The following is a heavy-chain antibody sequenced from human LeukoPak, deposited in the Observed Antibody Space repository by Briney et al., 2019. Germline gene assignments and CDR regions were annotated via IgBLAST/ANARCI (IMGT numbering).Heavy chain of an antibody. CDR2: ISGSGGST. J-gene: IGHJ2*01. V-gene: IGHV3-23*01. D-gene: IGHD1-26*01. Sequence: QPGGSLRLSCAPSGFTFSSYAMSWVRQAPGKGLEWVSAISGSGGSTYYADSVKGRFTISRDNSKNTLYLQMNSLRAEDTAVYYCARDRVGATYWYFDLWGRGTLVTVSS. CDR1: GFTFSSYA. CDR3: ARDRVGATYWYFDL.